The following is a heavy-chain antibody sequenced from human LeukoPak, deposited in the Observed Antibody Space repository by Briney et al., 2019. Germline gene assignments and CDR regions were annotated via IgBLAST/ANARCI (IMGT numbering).Heavy chain of an antibody. D-gene: IGHD3-22*01. V-gene: IGHV4-38-2*02. CDR3: ARHSYYYDSSGYYYFDY. CDR1: GYSISSGYY. J-gene: IGHJ4*02. CDR2: IYYSGST. Sequence: SETLSLTCTVSGYSISSGYYWGWIRQPPGKGLEWIGYIYYSGSTNYNPSLKSRVTISVDTSKNQFSLKLSSVTAADTAVYYCARHSYYYDSSGYYYFDYWGQETLVTVSS.